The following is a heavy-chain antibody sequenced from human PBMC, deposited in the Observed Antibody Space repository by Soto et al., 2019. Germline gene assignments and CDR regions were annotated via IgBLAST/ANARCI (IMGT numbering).Heavy chain of an antibody. V-gene: IGHV1-58*02. CDR1: GFTFTSSA. CDR3: AARTVTMVRGVSKDFDY. Sequence: SVKVSCKASGFTFTSSAMQWVRQARGQRLEWIGWIVVGSGNTNYAQKFQERVTITRDMSTSTAYMELSSLRSEDTAVYYCAARTVTMVRGVSKDFDYWGQGTLVTVSS. J-gene: IGHJ4*02. CDR2: IVVGSGNT. D-gene: IGHD3-10*01.